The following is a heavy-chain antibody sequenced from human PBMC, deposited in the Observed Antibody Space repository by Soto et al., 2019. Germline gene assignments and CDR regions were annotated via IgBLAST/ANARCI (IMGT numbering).Heavy chain of an antibody. CDR1: GFTFSSYG. V-gene: IGHV3-33*01. CDR2: IWYDGSNK. D-gene: IGHD2-8*01. Sequence: QVQLVESGGGVVQPGRSLRLSCAASGFTFSSYGMHWVRQAPGKGLEWVAVIWYDGSNKYYADSVKGRFTISRDNSKNTLYLQMNSLRAEDTAVYYCARTACTNGVCPLDRPVYYYYGMDVWGQGTTVTVS. CDR3: ARTACTNGVCPLDRPVYYYYGMDV. J-gene: IGHJ6*02.